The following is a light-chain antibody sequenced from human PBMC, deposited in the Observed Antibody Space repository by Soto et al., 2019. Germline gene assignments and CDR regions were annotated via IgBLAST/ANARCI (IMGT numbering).Light chain of an antibody. CDR1: QSVSSSY. V-gene: IGKV3-20*01. CDR2: GAS. Sequence: EIVLTQSPGTLSLSPGERATLSCRASQSVSSSYLAWYQQKPGQAPRLLIYGASSRATGIPDRFSGSGSGTDFNLTINRLESEDFAVYYCQQYGSSPGTFGQGTKVELK. CDR3: QQYGSSPGT. J-gene: IGKJ1*01.